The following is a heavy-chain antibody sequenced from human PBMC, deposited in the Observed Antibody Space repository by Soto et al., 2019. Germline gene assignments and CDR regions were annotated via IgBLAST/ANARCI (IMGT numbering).Heavy chain of an antibody. CDR1: GDSVRSDTYY. D-gene: IGHD6-13*01. V-gene: IGHV4-61*01. J-gene: IGHJ6*02. Sequence: QVQLQESGPGLVKPSETLSLTCIVSGDSVRSDTYYWSWIRQPPGKGLECIGNIFHSGSTNYCPSLKSRVSISVDTSKNQFSLKLTSVTAADTAVYYCARAGVTNNGYYYYYAMDVWGQGTTVTVSS. CDR2: IFHSGST. CDR3: ARAGVTNNGYYYYYAMDV.